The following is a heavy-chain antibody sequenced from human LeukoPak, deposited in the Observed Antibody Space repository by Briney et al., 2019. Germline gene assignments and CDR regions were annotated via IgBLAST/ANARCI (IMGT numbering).Heavy chain of an antibody. D-gene: IGHD3-16*01. CDR3: AREFAAVTPMDS. J-gene: IGHJ4*02. Sequence: GGSLRLSCAASGFTFSDYYMSWIRQAPGKGLEWMAFIRSDGSNKYYADSVKGRFTISRDNSKNTLYLQMNSLRAEDTAVYYCAREFAAVTPMDSWGQGTLVTVSS. CDR1: GFTFSDYY. V-gene: IGHV3-30*02. CDR2: IRSDGSNK.